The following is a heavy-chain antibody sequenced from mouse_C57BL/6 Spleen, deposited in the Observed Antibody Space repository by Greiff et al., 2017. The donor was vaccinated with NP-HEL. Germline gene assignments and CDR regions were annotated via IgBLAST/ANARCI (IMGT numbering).Heavy chain of an antibody. Sequence: VHLVESGAELARPGASVKLSCKASGYTFTSYGISWVKQRTGQGLEWIGEIYPRSGNTYYNEKFKGKATLTADKSSSTAYMELRSLTSEDSAVYFCARLVGFAYWGQGTLVTVSA. J-gene: IGHJ3*01. V-gene: IGHV1-81*01. D-gene: IGHD1-1*02. CDR2: IYPRSGNT. CDR3: ARLVGFAY. CDR1: GYTFTSYG.